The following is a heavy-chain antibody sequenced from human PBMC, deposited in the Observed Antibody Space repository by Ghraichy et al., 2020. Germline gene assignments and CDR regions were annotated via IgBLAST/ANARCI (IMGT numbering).Heavy chain of an antibody. CDR3: VRLKEYSVYNPLEY. CDR2: TRNKANSYTT. V-gene: IGHV3-72*01. Sequence: GESLNISCAASGFTFSDHYMDWVRQAPGKGLEWVGRTRNKANSYTTEYAASVKGRFTISRDDSQNSLILQMNSLRTEDTAVYYCVRLKEYSVYNPLEYWGQGTLVTVSS. CDR1: GFTFSDHY. D-gene: IGHD5/OR15-5a*01. J-gene: IGHJ4*02.